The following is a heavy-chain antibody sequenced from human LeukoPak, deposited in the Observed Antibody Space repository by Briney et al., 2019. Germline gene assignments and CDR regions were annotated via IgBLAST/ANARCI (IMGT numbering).Heavy chain of an antibody. CDR3: ARDSEVDYYDSSGLGTPADY. J-gene: IGHJ4*02. CDR1: GFTFSSYA. V-gene: IGHV3-30*04. Sequence: PGGSLRLSCAASGFTFSSYAMHWVRQAPDKGLEWVAVISYDGSNKYYADSVKGRFTISRDNSKNTLYLQMNSLRAEDTAVYYCARDSEVDYYDSSGLGTPADYWGQGTLVTVSS. CDR2: ISYDGSNK. D-gene: IGHD3-22*01.